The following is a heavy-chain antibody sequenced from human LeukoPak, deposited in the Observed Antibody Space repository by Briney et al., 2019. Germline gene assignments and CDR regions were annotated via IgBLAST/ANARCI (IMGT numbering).Heavy chain of an antibody. CDR2: ITGSGTFT. J-gene: IGHJ4*02. CDR1: GITFIKYS. D-gene: IGHD6-25*01. Sequence: TGGSLRLSCAASGITFIKYSMTWVRQAPGKGLEWVSAITGSGTFTDYADSVRGRFTLSRDNSKNPLYLQMNSLTAEDTAVYYCARDEAAAGTDFDYWGQGTLVTVSS. V-gene: IGHV3-23*01. CDR3: ARDEAAAGTDFDY.